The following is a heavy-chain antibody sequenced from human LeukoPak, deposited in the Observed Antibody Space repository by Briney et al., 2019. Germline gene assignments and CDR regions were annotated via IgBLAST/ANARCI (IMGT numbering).Heavy chain of an antibody. V-gene: IGHV4-59*01. Sequence: SETLSLTCTVSGGSINSDYWSWLRQPPGQGLDCIGYIYYSGSTKYNPSLTSRVTISVDTSKNTFSLRLTSVPASVTAVYYSARGRKGLRTYYFESSITIWFDRWGQGTLVTVA. CDR2: IYYSGST. J-gene: IGHJ5*02. D-gene: IGHD3-22*01. CDR3: ARGRKGLRTYYFESSITIWFDR. CDR1: GGSINSDY.